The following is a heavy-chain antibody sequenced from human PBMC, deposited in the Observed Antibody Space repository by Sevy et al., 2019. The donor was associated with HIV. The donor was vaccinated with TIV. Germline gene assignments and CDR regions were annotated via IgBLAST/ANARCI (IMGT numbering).Heavy chain of an antibody. V-gene: IGHV3-23*01. Sequence: GGSLRLSCGASGFSISTHAMNWVGQAPGRGLEWISGISATDGSTHYADSVKGRFTISRDNSKNTVHLQMNSLRAEDTALYYCAAGDTAFLADLDFWGQGTLVTVSS. CDR3: AAGDTAFLADLDF. D-gene: IGHD5-18*01. J-gene: IGHJ4*02. CDR1: GFSISTHA. CDR2: ISATDGST.